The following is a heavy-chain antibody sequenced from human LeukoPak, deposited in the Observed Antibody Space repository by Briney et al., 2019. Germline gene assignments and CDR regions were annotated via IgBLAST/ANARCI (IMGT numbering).Heavy chain of an antibody. J-gene: IGHJ5*02. D-gene: IGHD6-19*01. CDR2: IFYSGST. CDR3: ARQGYISGQGFRNNWFDP. CDR1: GGSISSSSFH. V-gene: IGHV4-39*01. Sequence: AETLSLICTVSGGSISSSSFHWGWIRQPPGKGLEWIGTIFYSGSTYYNPSLKSRVTMSVDTSKNQFSLKLSSATAADTAVYYCARQGYISGQGFRNNWFDPWGQGSLVTVSS.